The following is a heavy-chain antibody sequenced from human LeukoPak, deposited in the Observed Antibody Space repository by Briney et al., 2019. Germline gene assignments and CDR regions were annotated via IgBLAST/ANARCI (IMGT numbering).Heavy chain of an antibody. V-gene: IGHV4-39*07. CDR2: IYYSGST. J-gene: IGHJ4*02. Sequence: PSETLSLTCTVSGGSISSSSYYWGWIRKPPGKGLEWIGRIYYSGSTYYNPSLKSRVTISVDTSKNQFSLKLSSVTAADTAVYYCAGGLVVIIGYWGQGTLVTVSS. CDR3: AGGLVVIIGY. D-gene: IGHD3-22*01. CDR1: GGSISSSSYY.